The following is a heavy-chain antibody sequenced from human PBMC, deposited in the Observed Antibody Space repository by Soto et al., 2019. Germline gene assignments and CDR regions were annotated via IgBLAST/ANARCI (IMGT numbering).Heavy chain of an antibody. Sequence: QVQLQESGPGLVKPSQTLSLTCTVSGGSISSGGYYWSWIRQHPGKGLEWIGYIYYSGSTYYNPSLKSRVTKSVDTSKNQFSLKLSSVSAADTAVYYCARESITIFGVVPPFDYWGQGTLVTVSS. J-gene: IGHJ4*02. V-gene: IGHV4-31*03. CDR3: ARESITIFGVVPPFDY. CDR2: IYYSGST. D-gene: IGHD3-3*01. CDR1: GGSISSGGYY.